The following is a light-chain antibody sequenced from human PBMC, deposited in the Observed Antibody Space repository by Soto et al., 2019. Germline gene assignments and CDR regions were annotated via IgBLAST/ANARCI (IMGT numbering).Light chain of an antibody. V-gene: IGKV1-5*01. CDR3: QQYNAN. Sequence: DIQMTQSPSTLSASVGDRVTITCRASQNSNNWLAWYQLKPGKAPKVLIYDASSLKSGVPPRFSGSGSGTEFTLTINSLQPDDFATYFCQQYNANFGGGTKVEIK. CDR2: DAS. J-gene: IGKJ4*01. CDR1: QNSNNW.